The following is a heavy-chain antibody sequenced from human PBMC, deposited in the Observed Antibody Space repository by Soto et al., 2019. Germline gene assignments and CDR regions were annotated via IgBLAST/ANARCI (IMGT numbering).Heavy chain of an antibody. CDR3: ARDLYYYDGSGNAFDI. J-gene: IGHJ3*02. Sequence: GGSLRLSCAASGFTFSGYAMHWVRQAPGKGLEWVALMSYDGTNKYYADSVRGRFTISRDNSKNTLYLQMNSLRAEDTAVCYCARDLYYYDGSGNAFDIWGQGTMVTVSS. V-gene: IGHV3-30-3*01. D-gene: IGHD3-22*01. CDR1: GFTFSGYA. CDR2: MSYDGTNK.